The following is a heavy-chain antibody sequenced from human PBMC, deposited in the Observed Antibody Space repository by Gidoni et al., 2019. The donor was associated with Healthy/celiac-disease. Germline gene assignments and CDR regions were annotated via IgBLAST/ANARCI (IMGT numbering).Heavy chain of an antibody. CDR1: GGSISSSSYY. D-gene: IGHD3-16*01. V-gene: IGHV4-39*07. Sequence: QLQLQESCQVLVEPSDTLSLACAVSGGSISSSSYYGGVIRPPPGKGLEGIGSIYYSGSTYYYTSLTSRVTISVDTSKNQFSLNLSYVNEADTAVYSCAGGTTRGRSAFDIWGQGTMVTVSS. J-gene: IGHJ3*02. CDR2: IYYSGST. CDR3: AGGTTRGRSAFDI.